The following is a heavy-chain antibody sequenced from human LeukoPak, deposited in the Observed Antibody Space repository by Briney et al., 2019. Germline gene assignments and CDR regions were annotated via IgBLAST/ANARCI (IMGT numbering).Heavy chain of an antibody. D-gene: IGHD6-19*01. V-gene: IGHV1-2*02. J-gene: IGHJ5*02. CDR3: ARAADSSVWDAGWFDP. CDR2: INPNSGGT. Sequence: ASVKVSCKASGYTFTGYYMHWVRQAPGQGLEWMGWINPNSGGTNYAQKFQGRVTMTRDTSISTAYMELSRLRSDDTAVYYCARAADSSVWDAGWFDPWGQGTLVTVSS. CDR1: GYTFTGYY.